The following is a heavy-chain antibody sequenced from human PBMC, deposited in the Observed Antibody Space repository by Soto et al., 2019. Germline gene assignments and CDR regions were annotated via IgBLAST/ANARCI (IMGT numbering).Heavy chain of an antibody. CDR1: GGFLSESY. J-gene: IGHJ5*02. CDR2: INHVGGT. Sequence: PSETLSLTCAVYGGFLSESYLTWIRQPPGKGLEWIGEINHVGGTNYNPSLKSRVTMSVDTSQNQFSLRLISVTAADTAMYFCVRIRYQLPSSVLWLDPWGQGTPVTVYS. D-gene: IGHD3-16*01. V-gene: IGHV4-34*01. CDR3: VRIRYQLPSSVLWLDP.